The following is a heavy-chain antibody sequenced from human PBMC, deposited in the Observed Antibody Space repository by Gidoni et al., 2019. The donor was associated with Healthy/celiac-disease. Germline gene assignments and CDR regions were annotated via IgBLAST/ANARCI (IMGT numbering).Heavy chain of an antibody. D-gene: IGHD3-22*01. CDR1: GFTFISYA. V-gene: IGHV3-23*01. J-gene: IGHJ4*02. Sequence: EVHLLESGGGLVQPGGSLRLSCAASGFTFISYAISWVRQAPGKGLEWVSASSGSGGSTYYADAVKGRFTISRDNSKNTLYQKMNSLRAEDTAVYYCAKDLFLTGERYYYDSSGYSPDYWGQGTLVTVSS. CDR3: AKDLFLTGERYYYDSSGYSPDY. CDR2: SSGSGGST.